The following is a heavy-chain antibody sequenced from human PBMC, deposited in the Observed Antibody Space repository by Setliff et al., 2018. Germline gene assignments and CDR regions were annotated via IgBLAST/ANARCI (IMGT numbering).Heavy chain of an antibody. J-gene: IGHJ4*02. CDR3: ARRDEYLQFREFFDF. Sequence: LSLTCAVYGDSFSDYYWVWMRQPPGKRLEWIGSTYYNGTAYYNSPLRSRVTLSIDMSRNEFSLELRSMTAADTAMYYCARRDEYLQFREFFDFRGQGILVTVSS. V-gene: IGHV4-38-2*01. D-gene: IGHD3-10*01. CDR1: GDSFSDYY. CDR2: TYYNGTA.